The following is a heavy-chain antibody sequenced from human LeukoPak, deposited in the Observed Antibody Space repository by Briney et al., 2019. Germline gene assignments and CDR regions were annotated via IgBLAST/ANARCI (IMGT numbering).Heavy chain of an antibody. CDR1: GYTFTSYD. V-gene: IGHV1-8*01. J-gene: IGHJ6*02. D-gene: IGHD6-13*01. CDR3: AREEYSSSWYPYYYYGMDV. Sequence: ASVKVSCKASGYTFTSYDINWVRQATGQGLEWMGWMNPNSGNTGYAQKFQGRVTMTRNTSISTAYMELSSLRSEDTAVYYCAREEYSSSWYPYYYYGMDVWGQGTTDTVSS. CDR2: MNPNSGNT.